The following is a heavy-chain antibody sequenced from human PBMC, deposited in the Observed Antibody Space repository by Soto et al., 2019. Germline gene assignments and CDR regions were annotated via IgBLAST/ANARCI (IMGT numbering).Heavy chain of an antibody. D-gene: IGHD2-2*01. J-gene: IGHJ6*03. Sequence: EVQLLESGGGLVQPGGSLRLSCVVSGFTFGSYAMSWVRQAPEKGPEWVAILGGNGFTTYYADSVKGRFTISGDKSKSTLFLQTNSLRADDTGVYYCATALRPSLSFFYYLDVWGRGTSVTVSS. CDR3: ATALRPSLSFFYYLDV. CDR1: GFTFGSYA. CDR2: LGGNGFTT. V-gene: IGHV3-23*01.